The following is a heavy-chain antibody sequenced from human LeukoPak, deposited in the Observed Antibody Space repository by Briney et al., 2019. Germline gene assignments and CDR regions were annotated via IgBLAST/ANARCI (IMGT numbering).Heavy chain of an antibody. D-gene: IGHD3-22*01. V-gene: IGHV1-2*02. CDR3: ARGDYYDSSDYYQDY. CDR1: GYSFIDYY. CDR2: ITPNSGGT. J-gene: IGHJ4*02. Sequence: GASVKVSCKASGYSFIDYYIHWVRQAPGQGLEWMGWITPNSGGTNPAQKFQDRVKMTRDMSITTAYLEVRGLKSDDTAIYYCARGDYYDSSDYYQDYWGQGTLVTVSS.